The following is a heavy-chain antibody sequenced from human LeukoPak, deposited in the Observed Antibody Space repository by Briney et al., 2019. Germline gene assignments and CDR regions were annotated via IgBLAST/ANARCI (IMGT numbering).Heavy chain of an antibody. CDR2: IGGSGTRT. D-gene: IGHD2-2*03. CDR1: GFTFTTYG. J-gene: IGHJ4*02. CDR3: AKDSHWILSDD. Sequence: PGGSLRLSCSASGFTFTTYGMNWVRQAPGKGLEWVSGIGGSGTRTYYADSVKGRFTISRDNSKNTLYLQMNSLRDEDTAVYYCAKDSHWILSDDWGQGALVTVSS. V-gene: IGHV3-23*01.